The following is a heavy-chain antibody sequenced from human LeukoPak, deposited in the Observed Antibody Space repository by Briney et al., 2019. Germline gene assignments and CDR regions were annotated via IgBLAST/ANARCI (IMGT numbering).Heavy chain of an antibody. J-gene: IGHJ3*02. CDR1: GFTFSSYE. CDR2: ISSSGSTI. CDR3: ASPQFSDAFDI. V-gene: IGHV3-48*03. D-gene: IGHD3-3*01. Sequence: GGSLRLSCAASGFTFSSYEMNWVRQAPGKGLEWVSYISSSGSTIYYADSVKGRFTISRDNAKNSLYLQMNSLRAEDTAVYYCASPQFSDAFDIWGQGTMVTVSS.